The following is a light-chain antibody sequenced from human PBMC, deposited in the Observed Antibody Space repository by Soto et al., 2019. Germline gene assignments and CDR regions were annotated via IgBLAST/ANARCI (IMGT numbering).Light chain of an antibody. CDR2: GAS. J-gene: IGKJ5*01. CDR1: QAINNY. CDR3: QQYDNSPIT. V-gene: IGKV3-20*01. Sequence: TQSPSSLSASVGDRVTITCQASQAINNYLHWYQQKPGQAPRLLIYGASSRATGIPDRFSGTGSETDFTLTISRLEPEDFAVYYCQQYDNSPITFGQGTRLEIK.